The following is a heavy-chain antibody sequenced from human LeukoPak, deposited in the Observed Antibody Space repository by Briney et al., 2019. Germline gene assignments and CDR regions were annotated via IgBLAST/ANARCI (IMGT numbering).Heavy chain of an antibody. CDR3: AKGIKGSYCNGDCYLTYYYYGLDV. CDR2: IGAGGSKT. Sequence: GGSLRLSCAASGFTFSSFAMSWVRQAPGKGLEWVSIIGAGGSKTYYADSVKGRFTISRDNSRNTLYLQMNSLRAEDTAVYYCAKGIKGSYCNGDCYLTYYYYGLDVWGQGTTVTVSS. D-gene: IGHD2-21*02. V-gene: IGHV3-23*01. CDR1: GFTFSSFA. J-gene: IGHJ6*02.